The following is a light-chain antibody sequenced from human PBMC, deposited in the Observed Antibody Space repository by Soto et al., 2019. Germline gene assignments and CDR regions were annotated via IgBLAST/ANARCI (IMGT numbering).Light chain of an antibody. V-gene: IGLV2-14*01. CDR3: NSHTSGDFRV. J-gene: IGLJ1*01. CDR2: EVS. Sequence: QSVLTQPASVSGSPGQSITISCTGTSSDVGRYNHVSWYQHHPGKAPKLLISEVSKRPSGVSNRFSGSKSDYTASLTISGLQAEYEADYYCNSHTSGDFRVFGTGTKLTVL. CDR1: SSDVGRYNH.